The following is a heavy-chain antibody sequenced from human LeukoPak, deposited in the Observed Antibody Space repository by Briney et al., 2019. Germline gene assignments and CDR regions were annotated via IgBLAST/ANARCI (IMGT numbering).Heavy chain of an antibody. CDR1: GLTFSDYY. V-gene: IGHV3-11*01. CDR2: ISSSGSTI. J-gene: IGHJ4*02. D-gene: IGHD6-13*01. Sequence: GGSLRLSCAASGLTFSDYYMSWIRQAPGKGLEWVSYISSSGSTIYYADSVKGRFTISRDNAKNSLYLQMNSLRAEDTAVYYCARDEGIAAAGPFGLYYFDYWGQGTLVTVSS. CDR3: ARDEGIAAAGPFGLYYFDY.